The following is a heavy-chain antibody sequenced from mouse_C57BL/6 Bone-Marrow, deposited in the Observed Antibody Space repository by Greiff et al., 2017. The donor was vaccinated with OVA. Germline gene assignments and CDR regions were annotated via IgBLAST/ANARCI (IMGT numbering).Heavy chain of an antibody. CDR1: GFNIKDDY. CDR3: TRTYYFDY. J-gene: IGHJ2*01. V-gene: IGHV14-4*01. Sequence: EVQLKESGAELVRPGASVKLSCTASGFNIKDDYMHWVKQRPEQGLEWIGWIDPENGDTEYASKFQGKATITADTSSNTAYLQLSSLTSEDTAVYYCTRTYYFDYWGQGTTLTVSS. CDR2: IDPENGDT.